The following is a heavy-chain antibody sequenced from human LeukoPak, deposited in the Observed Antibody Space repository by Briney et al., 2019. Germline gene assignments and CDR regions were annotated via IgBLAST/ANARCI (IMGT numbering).Heavy chain of an antibody. V-gene: IGHV3-21*04. CDR1: GFTFSSYS. CDR3: AKDSSYYYGSGSYGFDY. J-gene: IGHJ4*02. Sequence: GGSLRLSCAASGFTFSSYSMNWVRQAPGKGLEWVSSISSSSSYIYYADSVKGRFTISRDDAKNSLHLQMNSLRAEDTALYYCAKDSSYYYGSGSYGFDYWGQGTLVTVSS. CDR2: ISSSSSYI. D-gene: IGHD3-10*01.